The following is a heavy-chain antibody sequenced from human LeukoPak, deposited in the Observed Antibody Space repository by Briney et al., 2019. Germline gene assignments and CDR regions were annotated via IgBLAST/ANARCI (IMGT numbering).Heavy chain of an antibody. Sequence: GGSLRLSCADSGFTFSSYEMNWVRQAPGKGLEWVSYISSSGTIIYYADSVKGRFIISRDNAKKSLYLQMNSLRAEDTAVYYCARGFWIDYWGQGALVTVSS. CDR2: ISSSGTII. CDR3: ARGFWIDY. CDR1: GFTFSSYE. D-gene: IGHD3-3*01. V-gene: IGHV3-48*03. J-gene: IGHJ4*02.